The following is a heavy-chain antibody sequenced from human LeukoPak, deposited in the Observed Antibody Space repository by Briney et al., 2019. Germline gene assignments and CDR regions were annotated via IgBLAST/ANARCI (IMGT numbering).Heavy chain of an antibody. D-gene: IGHD3-22*01. Sequence: PSETLSLTCSVSGYSISTDYYWGWIRQAPGKGLEWIGTINRRGSTNYNPSLKSRATISPDTSKNQFSLKLSSVTAADTAVYYCARVGDTSGYYQHFDYWGQGTLVTVSS. V-gene: IGHV4-38-2*02. CDR1: GYSISTDYY. CDR3: ARVGDTSGYYQHFDY. J-gene: IGHJ4*01. CDR2: INRRGST.